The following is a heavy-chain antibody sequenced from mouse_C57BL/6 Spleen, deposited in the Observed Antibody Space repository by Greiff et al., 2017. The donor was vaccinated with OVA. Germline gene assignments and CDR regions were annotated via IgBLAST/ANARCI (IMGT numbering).Heavy chain of an antibody. D-gene: IGHD2-3*01. CDR2: IWGVGST. CDR3: ASDDGQGFAY. Sequence: VQLQQSGPGLVAPSQSLSITCTVSGFSLTSYGVDWVRQSPGKGLEWLGVIWGVGSTNYNSALKSRLSISKDNSKSQVFLKMNSLQTDDTARYYCASDDGQGFAYWGQGTLVTVSA. CDR1: GFSLTSYG. V-gene: IGHV2-6*01. J-gene: IGHJ3*01.